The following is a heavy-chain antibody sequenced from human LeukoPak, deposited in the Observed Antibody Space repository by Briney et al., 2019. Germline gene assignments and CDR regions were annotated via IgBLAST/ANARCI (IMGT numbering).Heavy chain of an antibody. V-gene: IGHV1-18*01. CDR1: GYTFTNNA. CDR3: ARDLKRGYSSGRYSWGTGSSNDY. J-gene: IGHJ4*02. CDR2: ISGYNGNT. Sequence: ASVKVSCKTSGYTFTNNAINWVRQAPGQGLECMGWISGYNGNTNYAQKLQGRVTMTTDTSTSTAYMELRSLRSDDTAVYYCARDLKRGYSSGRYSWGTGSSNDYWGQGTLVTVSS. D-gene: IGHD6-19*01.